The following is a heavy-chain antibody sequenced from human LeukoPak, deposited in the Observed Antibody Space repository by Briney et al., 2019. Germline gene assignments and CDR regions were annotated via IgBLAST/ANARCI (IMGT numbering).Heavy chain of an antibody. J-gene: IGHJ4*02. CDR2: IYTSGST. Sequence: SETLSLTCTVSGGSISSYYWSWIRQPAGKGLEWIGRIYTSGSTNYNPSLKSRVTISVDTSKNQFSLKLSSVTAADTAVYYCARPRRDYVWGSYRPPSLIDYWGQGTLVTVSS. CDR3: ARPRRDYVWGSYRPPSLIDY. CDR1: GGSISSYY. V-gene: IGHV4-4*07. D-gene: IGHD3-16*02.